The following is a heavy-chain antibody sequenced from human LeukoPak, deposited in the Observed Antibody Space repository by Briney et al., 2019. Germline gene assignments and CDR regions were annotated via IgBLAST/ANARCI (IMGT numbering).Heavy chain of an antibody. V-gene: IGHV4-59*08. J-gene: IGHJ6*02. Sequence: SETLSLTCTVSGGSISSYYWGWIRQPPGKGLEWIGYIYYSGSPNYNPSLKSRVTISVDTSKNQFSLKLSSVTAPATAVYYCARWWHSSQYYYYYYGMDVWGQGTTVTVSS. CDR1: GGSISSYY. CDR2: IYYSGSP. D-gene: IGHD6-13*01. CDR3: ARWWHSSQYYYYYYGMDV.